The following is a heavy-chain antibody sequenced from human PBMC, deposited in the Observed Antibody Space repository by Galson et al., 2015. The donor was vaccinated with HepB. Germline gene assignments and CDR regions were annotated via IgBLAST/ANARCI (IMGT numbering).Heavy chain of an antibody. CDR2: ISDSGFDT. Sequence: SLRLSCAASGFKFIGYAMAWVRQAPGKGLEWVSSISDSGFDTYYADTVKGQFTISRDNSKNTLYLQMNSLRVEDTAVYYCAKRLMVYARGGAFDVWGQGTMVTVSS. D-gene: IGHD2-8*01. V-gene: IGHV3-23*01. J-gene: IGHJ3*01. CDR3: AKRLMVYARGGAFDV. CDR1: GFKFIGYA.